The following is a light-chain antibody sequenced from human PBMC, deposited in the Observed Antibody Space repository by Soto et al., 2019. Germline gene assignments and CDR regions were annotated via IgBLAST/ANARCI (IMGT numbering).Light chain of an antibody. J-gene: IGLJ1*01. V-gene: IGLV1-47*01. CDR3: AAWGDSLSGDV. Sequence: QSVLTQPPSASGTPGQRVTISCSGSSSNIGSNFVYWYQQLPGTAPKLLIYRNNQRPSGVPDRFSGSKSDTSASLAISGLRSEDEADYYCAAWGDSLSGDVFGTGTKVTVL. CDR2: RNN. CDR1: SSNIGSNF.